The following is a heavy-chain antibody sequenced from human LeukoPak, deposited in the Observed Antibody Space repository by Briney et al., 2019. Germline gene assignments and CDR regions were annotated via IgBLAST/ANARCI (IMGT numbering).Heavy chain of an antibody. Sequence: ASVKVSCKASGYTFTSYGISWVRQAPGQGLEWMGWISAYNGNTNYAQKFQGRVTITRDTSASTAYMELSSLRSEDTAVYYCARGIRSTFDYWGQGTLVTVSS. CDR2: ISAYNGNT. V-gene: IGHV1-18*01. D-gene: IGHD3-16*01. J-gene: IGHJ4*02. CDR1: GYTFTSYG. CDR3: ARGIRSTFDY.